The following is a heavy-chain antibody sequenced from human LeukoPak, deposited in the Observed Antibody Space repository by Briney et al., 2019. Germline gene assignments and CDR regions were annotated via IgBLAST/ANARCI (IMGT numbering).Heavy chain of an antibody. CDR3: ARTYYDSSGYRY. Sequence: ASVKVSCKASGYTFTGYYMQWVRQAPGQRLEWMGWINPNSGGTNYAQKFQGRVTMTRDTSISTAYMELSRLRSDDTAVYYCARTYYDSSGYRYWGQGTLVTVSS. J-gene: IGHJ4*02. CDR2: INPNSGGT. D-gene: IGHD3-22*01. CDR1: GYTFTGYY. V-gene: IGHV1-2*02.